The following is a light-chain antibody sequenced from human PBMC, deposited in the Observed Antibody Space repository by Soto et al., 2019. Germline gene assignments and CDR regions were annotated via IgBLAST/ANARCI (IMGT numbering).Light chain of an antibody. V-gene: IGKV1D-16*01. Sequence: DIQMTQSPSSVSASVGDRVTITCRASQGISTWLAWYQQKPGKAPKVLIFDASSLESGVPSRFSGSGSGTEYTLTISSLQPDDLATYYCQQYYTYPWTFGQGTKVDI. J-gene: IGKJ1*01. CDR1: QGISTW. CDR3: QQYYTYPWT. CDR2: DAS.